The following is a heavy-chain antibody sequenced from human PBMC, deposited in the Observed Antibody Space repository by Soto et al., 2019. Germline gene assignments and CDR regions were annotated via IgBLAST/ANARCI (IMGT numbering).Heavy chain of an antibody. J-gene: IGHJ6*02. V-gene: IGHV4-30-4*01. D-gene: IGHD1-20*01. Sequence: SETLSLTCTVSGGSISSGDYYWSWIRQPPGKGLEWIGYIYYSGSTYYNPPLKSRVTISVDTSKNQFSLKLSSVTAADTAVYYCARSQLVTGPLYYDGMDVWGQGTTVTVSS. CDR3: ARSQLVTGPLYYDGMDV. CDR1: GGSISSGDYY. CDR2: IYYSGST.